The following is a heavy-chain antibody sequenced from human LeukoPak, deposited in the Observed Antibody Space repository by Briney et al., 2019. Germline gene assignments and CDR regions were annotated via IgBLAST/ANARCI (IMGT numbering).Heavy chain of an antibody. Sequence: GGSLRLSCAASGFTFSTYAMHWVRQAPGKGLQWVAYTSFDGTNKHYADSVKGRLTVSRDNSQNTLYLQIDSLRPEDTAIYYCARVHLGGGHARADYWGQGTLVTVSS. CDR3: ARVHLGGGHARADY. CDR1: GFTFSTYA. V-gene: IGHV3-30*04. J-gene: IGHJ4*02. D-gene: IGHD2-15*01. CDR2: TSFDGTNK.